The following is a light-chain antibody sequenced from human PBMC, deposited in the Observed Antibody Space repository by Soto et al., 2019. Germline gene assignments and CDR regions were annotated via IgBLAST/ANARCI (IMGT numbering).Light chain of an antibody. CDR3: QQYNSYLYT. V-gene: IGKV1-5*03. Sequence: DIQMTQSPSTLSASVGDRVTITCRASQSISSWLAWYQQKPGKAPKLLIYKASSLESGVPSRFSGSGSGTKFTLSISSLQSDDFATYYCQQYNSYLYTFGQGTKLEIK. J-gene: IGKJ2*01. CDR1: QSISSW. CDR2: KAS.